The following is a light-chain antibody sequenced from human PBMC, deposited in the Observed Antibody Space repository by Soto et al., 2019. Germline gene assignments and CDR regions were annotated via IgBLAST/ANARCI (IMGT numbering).Light chain of an antibody. CDR1: HDISTY. J-gene: IGKJ1*01. Sequence: DIQMTQSPSLLSASVGDRVTITCRASHDISTYLAWYQQKPGKAPKLLIYTASTLQSGVPSRFSGSGSGTDFTLTISSLQPDDFATYYCLQLNSCPRTFGQGTKVDIK. CDR2: TAS. V-gene: IGKV1-9*01. CDR3: LQLNSCPRT.